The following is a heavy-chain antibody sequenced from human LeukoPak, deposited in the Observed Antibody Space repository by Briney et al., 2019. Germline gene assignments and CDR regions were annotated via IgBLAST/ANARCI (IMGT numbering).Heavy chain of an antibody. Sequence: PGGSLRLSCAASGFTFSSAWLSWVRQAPGKGLEWVGRFKSKTDGGTTDYAAPVKGRFTISRDDSKNKLYLQMNSLKPEDTAVYYCTTEGYCSGGNCYSYDNWGQGTLVTVSS. CDR2: FKSKTDGGTT. J-gene: IGHJ4*02. CDR1: GFTFSSAW. D-gene: IGHD2-15*01. V-gene: IGHV3-15*01. CDR3: TTEGYCSGGNCYSYDN.